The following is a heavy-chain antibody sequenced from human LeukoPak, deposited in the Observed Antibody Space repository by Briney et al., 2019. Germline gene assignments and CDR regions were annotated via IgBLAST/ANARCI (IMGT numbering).Heavy chain of an antibody. CDR3: AKTNGGDLDY. Sequence: GGSLRLSCTASGFTFGSYDMNWVRQAPGKGLEWVSAISGSGGSTYYADSVKGRFTISRDNSKNTLYLQMNSLRAEDTAVYYCAKTNGGDLDYWGQGTLVTVSS. J-gene: IGHJ4*02. V-gene: IGHV3-23*01. CDR2: ISGSGGST. CDR1: GFTFGSYD. D-gene: IGHD2-21*02.